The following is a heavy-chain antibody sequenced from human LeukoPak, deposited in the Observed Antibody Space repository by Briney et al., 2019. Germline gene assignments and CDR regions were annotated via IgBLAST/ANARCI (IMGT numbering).Heavy chain of an antibody. Sequence: GGSLRLSCAASGFTFSSYWMHWVRQAPGKGLVWVSRINSDGSSTSYADSVKGRFTISRDNAKNTLYLQMNSLRAEDTAVYYCAKMATMYYFDYWGQGTLVTASS. CDR2: INSDGSST. J-gene: IGHJ4*02. V-gene: IGHV3-74*01. CDR3: AKMATMYYFDY. D-gene: IGHD3-10*02. CDR1: GFTFSSYW.